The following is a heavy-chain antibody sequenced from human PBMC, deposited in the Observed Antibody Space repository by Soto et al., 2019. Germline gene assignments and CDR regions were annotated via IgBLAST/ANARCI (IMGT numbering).Heavy chain of an antibody. V-gene: IGHV4-31*03. CDR2: IYYSGST. J-gene: IGHJ4*02. CDR1: GGSISSGGYY. CDR3: ARVSDSSRFDY. Sequence: SETLSLTCTVSGGSISSGGYYWSWTRQHPGKGLEWIGYIYYSGSTYYNPSLKSRVTISVDTSKNQFSLKLSSVTAADTAVYSCARVSDSSRFDYWGQGTLVTVSS. D-gene: IGHD6-13*01.